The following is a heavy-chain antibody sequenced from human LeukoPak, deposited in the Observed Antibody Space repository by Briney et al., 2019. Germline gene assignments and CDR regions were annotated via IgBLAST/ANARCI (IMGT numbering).Heavy chain of an antibody. CDR3: ARDTSVGTYYYDSSGYPTQAGMDV. CDR2: IYYSGST. D-gene: IGHD3-22*01. J-gene: IGHJ6*02. CDR1: GGSISSSSYY. V-gene: IGHV4-39*02. Sequence: PSETLSLTCTVSGGSISSSSYYWGWIRQPPGKGLEWIGSIYYSGSTYYNPSLKSRVTISVDTSKNQFSLKLSSVTAADTAVYYCARDTSVGTYYYDSSGYPTQAGMDVWGQGTTVTVSS.